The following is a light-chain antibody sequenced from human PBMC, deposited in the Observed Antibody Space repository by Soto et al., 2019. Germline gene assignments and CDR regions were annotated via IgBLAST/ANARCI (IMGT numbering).Light chain of an antibody. CDR2: GAS. CDR1: QSVSSN. CDR3: QQASSFPPT. V-gene: IGKV3-15*01. J-gene: IGKJ5*01. Sequence: IVLTQSPGTLSLSPGEGASLSCRASQSVSSNLAWYQQKPGQAPRLLIYGASTRATGIPARFSGSGSGTEFTLTISSLQSEDFATYYCQQASSFPPTFGQGTRLEI.